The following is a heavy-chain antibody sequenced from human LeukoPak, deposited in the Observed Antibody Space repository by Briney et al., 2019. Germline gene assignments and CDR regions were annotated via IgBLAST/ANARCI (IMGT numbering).Heavy chain of an antibody. CDR3: ARVLRGSGSYYNDP. D-gene: IGHD3-10*01. CDR1: GFTFSSYS. CDR2: ISSTSSTI. J-gene: IGHJ5*02. V-gene: IGHV3-48*02. Sequence: GGSLRLSCAASGFTFSSYSMNWVRQAPGKGLEWVSYISSTSSTIYYADSVEGRFTISRDNAKNSLYLQMNSLTDEDTAVYYCARVLRGSGSYYNDPWGQGTLVTVSS.